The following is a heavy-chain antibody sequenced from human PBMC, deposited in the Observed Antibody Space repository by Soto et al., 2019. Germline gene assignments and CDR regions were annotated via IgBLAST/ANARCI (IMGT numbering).Heavy chain of an antibody. D-gene: IGHD6-19*01. V-gene: IGHV1-18*04. CDR2: ISTYNGNT. CDR1: GYTFTSYA. CDR3: ARVVGGIPVAGSWNWFDP. Sequence: ASVKVSGKASGYTFTSYALSWVRHAPGQGLEWMGWISTYNGNTNYAQNLQGRVTMTTDISTNTAYMELRSLRSDDTAVYYCARVVGGIPVAGSWNWFDPWGQGXLVTVSS. J-gene: IGHJ5*02.